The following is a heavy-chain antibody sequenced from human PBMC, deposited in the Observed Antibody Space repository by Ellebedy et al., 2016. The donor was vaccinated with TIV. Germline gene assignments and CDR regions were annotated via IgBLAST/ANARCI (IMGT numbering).Heavy chain of an antibody. CDR2: ISDSGGTT. J-gene: IGHJ4*02. D-gene: IGHD3/OR15-3a*01. Sequence: GESLKISCAASGFTFSSYAMSWVRQAPGTGLEFVSGISDSGGTTYYADSVKGRFTISRDNSKNTLFLQMSDLRAEDTAVYFCARRSTDFAFDSWGQGTLVTVSS. CDR1: GFTFSSYA. V-gene: IGHV3-23*01. CDR3: ARRSTDFAFDS.